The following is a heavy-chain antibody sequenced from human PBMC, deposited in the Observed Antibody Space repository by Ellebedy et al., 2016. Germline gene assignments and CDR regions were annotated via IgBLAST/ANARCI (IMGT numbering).Heavy chain of an antibody. CDR1: GGSFSGYY. J-gene: IGHJ4*02. V-gene: IGHV4-34*01. CDR2: INHSGST. Sequence: SETLSLTCAVYGGSFSGYYWSWIRQPPGKGLEWIGEINHSGSTNYNPSLKSRVTISVDTSKNQFSLKLSSVTAADTAVYYCARGRRVKDYYFDYWGQGTLVTVSS. D-gene: IGHD3-10*01. CDR3: ARGRRVKDYYFDY.